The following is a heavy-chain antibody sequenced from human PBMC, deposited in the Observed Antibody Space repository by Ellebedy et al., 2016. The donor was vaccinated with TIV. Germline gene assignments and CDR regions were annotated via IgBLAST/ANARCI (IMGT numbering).Heavy chain of an antibody. J-gene: IGHJ4*02. D-gene: IGHD3-22*01. CDR2: ISGAGDNT. CDR1: GFTFSSFA. Sequence: GESLKISCAASGFTFSSFAMHWVRQAPGKGLEWPSVISGAGDNTYNADSVKGRFTITRDNSKNTLFLQMKRLRAEDTAVYYCAKGSSSGFNYDRVGFQYWGQGTLVTVSS. V-gene: IGHV3-23*01. CDR3: AKGSSSGFNYDRVGFQY.